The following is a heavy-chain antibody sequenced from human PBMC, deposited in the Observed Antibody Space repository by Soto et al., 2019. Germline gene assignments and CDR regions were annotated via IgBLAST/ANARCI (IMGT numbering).Heavy chain of an antibody. CDR1: GYTFSSYS. J-gene: IGHJ4*02. Sequence: QIQMVQSGAEVKQPGASVKISCKTSGYTFSSYSINWVRQAPGQGLEWMAWISTTSGNTHYAERVQGRVTVTLDKSARTAFMEMWGMTSEDTAVYFCARDNGYYDFWGQGTRVTVYS. CDR3: ARDNGYYDF. D-gene: IGHD2-8*01. CDR2: ISTTSGNT. V-gene: IGHV1-18*01.